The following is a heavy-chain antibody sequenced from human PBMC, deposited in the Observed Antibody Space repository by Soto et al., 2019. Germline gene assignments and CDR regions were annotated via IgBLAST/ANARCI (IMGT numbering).Heavy chain of an antibody. CDR1: GFTFSSYA. V-gene: IGHV3-23*01. D-gene: IGHD3-3*01. CDR3: AKDPNRITIFGVVMLSAFDI. Sequence: GGSLRLSCAASGFTFSSYAMSWVRQAPGKGLEWVSAISGSGGSTYYADSVKGRFTISRDSSKNTLYLQMNSLRAEDTAVYYCAKDPNRITIFGVVMLSAFDIWGQGTMVTVSS. CDR2: ISGSGGST. J-gene: IGHJ3*02.